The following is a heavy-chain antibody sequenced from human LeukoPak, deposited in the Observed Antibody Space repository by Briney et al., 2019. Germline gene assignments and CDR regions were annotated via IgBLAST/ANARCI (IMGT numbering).Heavy chain of an antibody. J-gene: IGHJ4*02. Sequence: GGAPRVSCAASGFTFSTFAMSWGRQAPGERLEWGSSTRGGGVATYYAPSVKRRVTLSRDKSKDALFLQMDRLTALDTRLYFRSKDLFQKVVPADIMENYWGEGALVTVSS. CDR1: GFTFSTFA. D-gene: IGHD2-2*01. CDR3: SKDLFQKVVPADIMENY. CDR2: TRGGGVAT. V-gene: IGHV3-23*01.